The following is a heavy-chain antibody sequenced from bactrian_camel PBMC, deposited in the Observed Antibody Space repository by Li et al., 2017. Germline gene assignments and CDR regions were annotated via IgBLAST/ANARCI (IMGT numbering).Heavy chain of an antibody. J-gene: IGHJ6*01. CDR2: IAGNGDWA. V-gene: IGHV3S40*01. CDR1: GFTFSSYY. CDR3: TKDRGRAVVAGSFDS. Sequence: DVQLVESGGGLVQPGGSLRLSCAASGFTFSSYYMTWVRQPPGKGLEWVSAIAGNGDWAKYLDSVKGRFTISRDNAKNTLYLQLNSLKTEDTAMYYCTKDRGRAVVAGSFDSWGQGTQVTVS. D-gene: IGHD6*01.